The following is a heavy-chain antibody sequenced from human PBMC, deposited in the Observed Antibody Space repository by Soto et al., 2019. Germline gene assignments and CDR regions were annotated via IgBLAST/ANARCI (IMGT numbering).Heavy chain of an antibody. D-gene: IGHD3-9*01. CDR2: IIPIFGTA. J-gene: IGHJ3*02. V-gene: IGHV1-69*06. CDR1: GGTISCHA. Sequence: SSAYVACKPSGGTISCHAISRLRLAPEQPLEWMGGIIPIFGTANYAQKFQGRVTITADKSTSTAYMELSSLRSEDTAVYYCAREKLRYFDWLLGLGDDFDIWGQGIMVPV. CDR3: AREKLRYFDWLLGLGDDFDI.